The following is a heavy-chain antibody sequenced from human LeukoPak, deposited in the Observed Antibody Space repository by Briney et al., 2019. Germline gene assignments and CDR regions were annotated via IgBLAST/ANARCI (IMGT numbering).Heavy chain of an antibody. CDR3: ARERIAVAGGYYFDY. Sequence: PSETLSLTCTVSGGSISSYYWSWIRQPPGKGLEWIGYIYYSGSTNYNPSLKSRVTISVDTSKNQFSLKLSSVTDADTAVYYCARERIAVAGGYYFDYWGQGTLVTVSS. CDR1: GGSISSYY. D-gene: IGHD6-19*01. CDR2: IYYSGST. J-gene: IGHJ4*02. V-gene: IGHV4-59*01.